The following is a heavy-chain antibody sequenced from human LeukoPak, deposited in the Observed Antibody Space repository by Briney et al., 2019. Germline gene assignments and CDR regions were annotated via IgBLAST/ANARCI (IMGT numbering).Heavy chain of an antibody. V-gene: IGHV3-53*01. CDR3: ARRGYSSGWYYAFDI. Sequence: PGGSLRLSCAASGFTFSSYGMHWVRQAPGKGLEWVSVIYSGGSTYYADSVKGRFTISRDNSKNTLYLQMNSLRAEDTAVYYCARRGYSSGWYYAFDIWGQGTMVTVSS. D-gene: IGHD6-19*01. J-gene: IGHJ3*02. CDR2: IYSGGST. CDR1: GFTFSSYG.